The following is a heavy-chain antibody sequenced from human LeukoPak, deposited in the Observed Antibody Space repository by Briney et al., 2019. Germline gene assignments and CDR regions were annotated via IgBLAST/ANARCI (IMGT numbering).Heavy chain of an antibody. CDR1: GYTFTGYY. D-gene: IGHD3-10*01. CDR3: AISGSGSYYPFDP. V-gene: IGHV1-2*04. J-gene: IGHJ5*02. CDR2: INPNSGGT. Sequence: ASVKVSCKASGYTFTGYYMHWVRQAPGQGLEWMGWINPNSGGTNYAQKFQGWVTMTRDTSISTAYMELSRLRSDDTAVYYCAISGSGSYYPFDPWGQGTLVAVSS.